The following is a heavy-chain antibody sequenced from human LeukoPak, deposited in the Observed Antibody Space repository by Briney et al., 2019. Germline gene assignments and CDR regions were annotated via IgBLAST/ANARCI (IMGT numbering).Heavy chain of an antibody. V-gene: IGHV3-33*01. CDR1: GFTFSNHG. J-gene: IGHJ5*02. CDR2: IWYDGSNR. Sequence: GGSLRLSCAASGFTFSNHGMHWVRQAPGKGLEWVALIWYDGSNREYAESVKGRFTISRDNSKNTLYLQMNSLRDEDTAVYYCARDQGTSTTAPKRKGRFDPWGQGTLVTVSS. D-gene: IGHD1-1*01. CDR3: ARDQGTSTTAPKRKGRFDP.